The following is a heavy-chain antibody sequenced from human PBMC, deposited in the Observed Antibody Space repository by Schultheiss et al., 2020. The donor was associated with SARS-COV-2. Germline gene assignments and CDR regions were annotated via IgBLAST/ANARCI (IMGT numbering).Heavy chain of an antibody. J-gene: IGHJ4*02. Sequence: SVKVSCKASGGTFSSYAISWVRQAPGQGLEWMGRIIPIFGIANYAQKFQGRVTITADKSTSTAYMELSSLRSEDTAVYYCARALKPSDTAMVNPFDYWGQGTLVTVSS. V-gene: IGHV1-69*04. CDR3: ARALKPSDTAMVNPFDY. D-gene: IGHD5-18*01. CDR1: GGTFSSYA. CDR2: IIPIFGIA.